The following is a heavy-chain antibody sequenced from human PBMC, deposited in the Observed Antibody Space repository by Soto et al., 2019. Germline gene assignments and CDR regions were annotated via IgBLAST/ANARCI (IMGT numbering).Heavy chain of an antibody. CDR1: GFTFSIYG. CDR3: ARDKQYSGYDYQQH. Sequence: SLSCAASGFTFSIYGMHWVRQSPGKGLEWVAVIWYDGSNKYYADYVKGRFTISRDNSKNTLYLQMNSLRAEDRAVYYCARDKQYSGYDYQQHWGQGTLVTVSS. J-gene: IGHJ1*01. D-gene: IGHD5-12*01. CDR2: IWYDGSNK. V-gene: IGHV3-33*01.